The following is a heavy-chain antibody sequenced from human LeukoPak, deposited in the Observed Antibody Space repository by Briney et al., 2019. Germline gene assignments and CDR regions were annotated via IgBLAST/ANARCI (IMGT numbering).Heavy chain of an antibody. CDR3: TRVSPLAYFFDF. CDR1: GFTFSDHY. Sequence: GSLRLSCAVSGFTFSDHYMDWVRQAPGKGLELVGHIRKKANSYTTEYAASVRGRFTISRDDSKSSMYLQMNSLKTEDTAVYYCTRVSPLAYFFDFWGQGTLVTVSS. D-gene: IGHD5/OR15-5a*01. CDR2: IRKKANSYTT. V-gene: IGHV3-72*01. J-gene: IGHJ4*02.